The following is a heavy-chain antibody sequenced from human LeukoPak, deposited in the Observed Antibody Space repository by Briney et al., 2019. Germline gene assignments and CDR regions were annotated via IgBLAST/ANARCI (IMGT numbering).Heavy chain of an antibody. CDR2: IKQDGGEK. D-gene: IGHD3-9*01. J-gene: IGHJ4*02. V-gene: IGHV3-7*01. CDR3: ATHGYSELRYFDWSTNE. Sequence: PGGSLRLSCVASGLTFSSYWMSWVRQAPGKGLEWVANIKQDGGEKYYVDSVKGRFTISRDNAKSSLYLQMNSLRADDTAVYYCATHGYSELRYFDWSTNEWGQGTLVTVSS. CDR1: GLTFSSYW.